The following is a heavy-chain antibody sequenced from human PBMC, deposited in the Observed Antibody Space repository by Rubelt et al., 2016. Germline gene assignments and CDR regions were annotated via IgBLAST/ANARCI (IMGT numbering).Heavy chain of an antibody. CDR2: LYHSGNT. CDR1: GASISSAYY. J-gene: IGHJ5*02. CDR3: ARAEDYYSSWFDP. V-gene: IGHV4-38-2*02. D-gene: IGHD3-22*01. Sequence: QLQLQESGPGLVKPSATLSLTCTVSGASISSAYYWGWIRQPPGKGLEWIGSLYHSGNTYFNPSLKSRVIISVDMSKNQFSRKLSAVTAADTAAYYCARAEDYYSSWFDPWGQGTLVTVSS.